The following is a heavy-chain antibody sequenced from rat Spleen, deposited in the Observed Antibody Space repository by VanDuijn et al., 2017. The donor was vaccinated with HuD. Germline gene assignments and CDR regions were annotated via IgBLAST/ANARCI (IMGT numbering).Heavy chain of an antibody. CDR3: ARAPRSYAYVMDA. D-gene: IGHD1-2*01. J-gene: IGHJ4*01. Sequence: EVQLVESDGGLVRPGRSLKLSCAASGFIFSDHYVAWVRQAPTKGLEWVATINYDGSSTFYRDSVKGRFTISRDNAKSTLYLQMDSLRSEETATYYCARAPRSYAYVMDAWGQGASVTVSS. CDR2: INYDGSST. V-gene: IGHV5-29*01. CDR1: GFIFSDHY.